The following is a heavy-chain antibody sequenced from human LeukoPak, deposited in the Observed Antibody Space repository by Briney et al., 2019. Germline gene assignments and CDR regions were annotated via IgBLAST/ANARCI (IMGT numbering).Heavy chain of an antibody. Sequence: SETLSLTCTVSGGSISSYYWSWIRQPPGKGLEWIGEINHSGSTNYNPSLKSRVTISVDTSKNQFSLKLSSVTAADTAVYYCARALGYCSSTSCYKGFVDYWGQGTLVTVSS. CDR3: ARALGYCSSTSCYKGFVDY. J-gene: IGHJ4*02. CDR1: GGSISSYY. CDR2: INHSGST. D-gene: IGHD2-2*02. V-gene: IGHV4-34*01.